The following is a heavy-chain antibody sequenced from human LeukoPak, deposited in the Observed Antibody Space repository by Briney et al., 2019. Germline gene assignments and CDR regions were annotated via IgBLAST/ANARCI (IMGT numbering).Heavy chain of an antibody. CDR1: GFTFSSYW. CDR3: ARDFRGVAAAEPYNWFDP. V-gene: IGHV3-7*01. D-gene: IGHD6-13*01. Sequence: GGSLRLSCAASGFTFSSYWMSWVRQAPGKGLERVANIKQDGSEKYYVDSVKGRFTISRDNAKNSLYLQMNSLRAEDTAVYYCARDFRGVAAAEPYNWFDPWGQGTLVTVSS. J-gene: IGHJ5*02. CDR2: IKQDGSEK.